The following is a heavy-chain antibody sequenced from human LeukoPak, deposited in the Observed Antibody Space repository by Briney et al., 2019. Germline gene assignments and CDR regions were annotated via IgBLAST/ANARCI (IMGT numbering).Heavy chain of an antibody. V-gene: IGHV1-18*04. J-gene: IGHJ4*02. CDR3: ARDRNIAAAGTRSLDY. D-gene: IGHD6-13*01. CDR1: GYTFTSYG. Sequence: ASVKVSCKASGYTFTSYGISWVRQATGQGLEWMGWISAYNGNTNYAQKLQGRVTMTTDTPTSTAYMELRSLRSDDTAVYYCARDRNIAAAGTRSLDYWGQGTLVTVSS. CDR2: ISAYNGNT.